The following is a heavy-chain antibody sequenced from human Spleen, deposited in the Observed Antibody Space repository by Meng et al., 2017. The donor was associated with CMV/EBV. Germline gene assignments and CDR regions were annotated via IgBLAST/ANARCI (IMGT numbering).Heavy chain of an antibody. J-gene: IGHJ5*02. CDR3: ASLRGGFGEPPKNWFDP. CDR2: IYYSGST. V-gene: IGHV4-4*07. CDR1: GGSISSYY. Sequence: QVQLQESGPGLVKPSETLSLTCTVSGGSISSYYWSWIRQPAGKGLEWIGRIYYSGSTYYNPSLKSRVTISVDTSKNQFSLKLSSVTAADTAVYYCASLRGGFGEPPKNWFDPWGQGTLVTVSS. D-gene: IGHD3-10*01.